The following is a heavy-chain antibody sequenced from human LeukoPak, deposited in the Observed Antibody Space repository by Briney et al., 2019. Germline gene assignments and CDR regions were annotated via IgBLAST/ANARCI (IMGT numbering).Heavy chain of an antibody. D-gene: IGHD2-2*01. CDR2: IYTSGST. V-gene: IGHV4-4*07. Sequence: SETLSLTCTVSGGSISSYYWSWIRQPAGKGLEWIGRIYTSGSTNYNPSLKSRVTMSVDTSKNQFSLKLSSVTAADTAVYYCARYGQDIVVVPAASGYYYYMDVWGKGTTVTVSS. CDR1: GGSISSYY. CDR3: ARYGQDIVVVPAASGYYYYMDV. J-gene: IGHJ6*03.